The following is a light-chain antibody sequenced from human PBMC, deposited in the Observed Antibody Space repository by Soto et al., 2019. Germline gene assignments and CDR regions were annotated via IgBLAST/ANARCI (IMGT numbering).Light chain of an antibody. CDR1: QTISSW. J-gene: IGKJ4*01. CDR2: KAS. CDR3: QQYNSYLT. V-gene: IGKV1-5*03. Sequence: QMTQSPATLSGSVGDRVTITCRASQTISSWLAWYQQKPGKAPKLLIYKASSLESGVPSRFSGSGSGTEFTLTISSLQPDDFATYYCQQYNSYLTFGGGTKVDIK.